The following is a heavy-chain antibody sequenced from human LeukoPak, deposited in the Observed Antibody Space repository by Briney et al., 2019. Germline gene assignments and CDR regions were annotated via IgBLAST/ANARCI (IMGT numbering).Heavy chain of an antibody. Sequence: PGGSLRLSCAASGFTFSTYSMNWVRQAPGKGLEWVSSISSSSSYIYYADSVKGRFTISRDNAKNSLYLQMNSLRAEDTAVYYCARFALKTPPTDWGQGTLVTVSS. CDR2: ISSSSSYI. V-gene: IGHV3-21*01. J-gene: IGHJ4*02. CDR3: ARFALKTPPTD. CDR1: GFTFSTYS.